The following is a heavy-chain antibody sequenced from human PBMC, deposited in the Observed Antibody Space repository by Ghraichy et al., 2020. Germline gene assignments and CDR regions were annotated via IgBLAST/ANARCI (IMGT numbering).Heavy chain of an antibody. J-gene: IGHJ4*02. CDR2: ISGRRTKT. V-gene: IGHV3-48*03. Sequence: GGSLRLSCIASGFTFSNYEMNWVRQAPGKGLEWVSYISGRRTKTNYVDSVKGRFTISRDNAKNSLYLQMNSLRAEDTAVYYCARGEYYYDGGYWGQGTLVTVSS. CDR1: GFTFSNYE. D-gene: IGHD3-22*01. CDR3: ARGEYYYDGGY.